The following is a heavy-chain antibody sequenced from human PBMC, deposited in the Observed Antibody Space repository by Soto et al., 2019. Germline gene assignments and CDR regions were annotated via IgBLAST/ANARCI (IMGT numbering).Heavy chain of an antibody. D-gene: IGHD1-26*01. V-gene: IGHV3-23*01. Sequence: EVQLLESGGGLVQPGGSLRLSCAASGFTFSSFAMNWVRQAPGKGLEWVSDVSGGGDATFYADSVKGRFTISRVQSKNTLYLQMNSLRAEDTAVYYCVRKIVGTTTSGAYWYFDVWGRGTLVTVSS. CDR2: VSGGGDAT. J-gene: IGHJ2*01. CDR3: VRKIVGTTTSGAYWYFDV. CDR1: GFTFSSFA.